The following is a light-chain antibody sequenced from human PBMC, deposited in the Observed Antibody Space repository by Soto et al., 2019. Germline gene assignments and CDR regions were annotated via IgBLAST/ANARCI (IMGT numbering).Light chain of an antibody. J-gene: IGLJ1*01. CDR3: CSYAGSSTPYV. V-gene: IGLV2-23*02. CDR2: EVS. CDR1: SSDVGSYNL. Sequence: QSVLTQPASVSGYPGQSITISCTGTSSDVGSYNLVSWYQQHPGKAPKLMIYEVSKRPSGVSNRFSGSKSGNTASLTISGLQAEDEADYYCCSYAGSSTPYVFGTGTKVTVL.